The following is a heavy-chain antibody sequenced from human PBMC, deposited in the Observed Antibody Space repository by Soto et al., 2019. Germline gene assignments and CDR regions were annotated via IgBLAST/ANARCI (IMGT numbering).Heavy chain of an antibody. Sequence: SETLSLTCTVSGGSISSGDYYWSWIRQPPGKGLEWIGYIYYSGSTNYNPSLKSRVTISVDTSKNQFSLKLSSVTAADTAVYYCARGLAAAGQLYHVSFDPWGQGTLVTVSS. CDR2: IYYSGST. J-gene: IGHJ5*02. V-gene: IGHV4-61*08. CDR3: ARGLAAAGQLYHVSFDP. D-gene: IGHD6-13*01. CDR1: GGSISSGDYY.